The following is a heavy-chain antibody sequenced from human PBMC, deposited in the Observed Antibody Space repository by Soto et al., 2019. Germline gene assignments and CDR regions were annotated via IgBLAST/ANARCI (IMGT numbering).Heavy chain of an antibody. D-gene: IGHD6-6*01. CDR1: GYSFTAYF. V-gene: IGHV1-46*01. CDR3: ARAPYSSSSFFFDY. CDR2: VHPSGGNT. Sequence: GASVKVSCKASGYSFTAYFMHWVRQAPGQGLEWMGIVHPSGGNTNYAQKFQGGVTMTWDTSTTTVYMELSSLRSDDTAVYYCARAPYSSSSFFFDYWGQGTPVTASS. J-gene: IGHJ4*02.